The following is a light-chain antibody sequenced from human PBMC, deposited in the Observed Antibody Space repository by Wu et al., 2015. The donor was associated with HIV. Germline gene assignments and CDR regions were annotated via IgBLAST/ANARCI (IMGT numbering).Light chain of an antibody. CDR3: QQSYSTPPT. V-gene: IGKV1-39*01. J-gene: IGKJ1*01. CDR1: QSISSY. CDR2: AAS. Sequence: DIQMTQSPFSLSASVGDRVTITCRASQSISSYLNWYQHKPGKAPKLLIYAASSLQSGVPSRFSGSGSGTDFTLTISSLQPEDFATYYCQQSYSTPPTFGQGTKVEIK.